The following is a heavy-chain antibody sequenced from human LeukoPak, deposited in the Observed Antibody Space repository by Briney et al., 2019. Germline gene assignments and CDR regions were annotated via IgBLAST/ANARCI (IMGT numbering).Heavy chain of an antibody. CDR3: ARNRATVTLNWFDP. V-gene: IGHV4-59*08. D-gene: IGHD4-17*01. J-gene: IGHJ5*02. Sequence: KPSETLSLTCTVSGGSISSYYWSWIRQPPGKGLEWIGYIFYSGSTNYNPSLESRVTISLDTSKNQFSLKLSSVTAADTAVYYCARNRATVTLNWFDPWGQGTLVTVSS. CDR1: GGSISSYY. CDR2: IFYSGST.